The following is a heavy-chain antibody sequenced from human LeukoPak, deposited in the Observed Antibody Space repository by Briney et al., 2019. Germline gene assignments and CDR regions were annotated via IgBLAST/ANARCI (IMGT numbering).Heavy chain of an antibody. CDR1: GFTFSGYA. V-gene: IGHV3-23*01. D-gene: IGHD2-15*01. CDR3: ASPPRGGYCSGGSCYFDY. J-gene: IGHJ4*02. CDR2: ISGSGGST. Sequence: GGPLRLSCAASGFTFSGYAMSWVRQAPGKGLEWVSAISGSGGSTYYADSVKGRFTISRDNSKNTLYLQMNSLRAEDTAVYYCASPPRGGYCSGGSCYFDYWGQGTLVTVSS.